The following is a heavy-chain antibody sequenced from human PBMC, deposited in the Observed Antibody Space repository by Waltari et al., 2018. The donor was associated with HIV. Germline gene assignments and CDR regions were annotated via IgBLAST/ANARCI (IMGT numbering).Heavy chain of an antibody. J-gene: IGHJ5*02. Sequence: EMQLVESGGGLVQPGGSLRLSCAASGFTFSSYWMSWVRQAPGKGLEWVANINQDGSQKFYLDSVKGRFTISRDNAENSLYLQMNSLTAGDTAVYYCARDCVVGATWGNWFDPWGQGTLVTVSS. CDR1: GFTFSSYW. D-gene: IGHD1-26*01. V-gene: IGHV3-7*01. CDR2: INQDGSQK. CDR3: ARDCVVGATWGNWFDP.